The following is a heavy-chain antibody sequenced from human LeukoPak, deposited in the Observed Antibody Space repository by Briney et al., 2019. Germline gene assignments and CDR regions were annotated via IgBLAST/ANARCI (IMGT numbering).Heavy chain of an antibody. CDR3: ARAQLWLGDYYGMDV. D-gene: IGHD5-18*01. J-gene: IGHJ6*02. CDR1: GGSISSSSYY. CDR2: IYYSGST. V-gene: IGHV4-61*05. Sequence: SETLSLTCTVSGGSISSSSYYWGWIRQPPGKGLEWIGYIYYSGSTNYNPSLKSRVTISVDTSKNQFPLKLSSVTAADTAVYYCARAQLWLGDYYGMDVWGQGTTVTVSS.